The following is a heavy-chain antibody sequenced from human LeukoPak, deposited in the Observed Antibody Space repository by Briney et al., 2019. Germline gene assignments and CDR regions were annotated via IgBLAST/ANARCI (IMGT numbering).Heavy chain of an antibody. Sequence: GGSLRLSCAASGFTFSSYSMNWVRQAPGKGLEWVSSISSSTSNMYYADSVKGRFTISRDNAKNSLYLQMNSLRAEDTAVYYCARGLGGLSDYWGQGTLVTVSS. CDR3: ARGLGGLSDY. CDR2: ISSSTSNM. V-gene: IGHV3-21*01. J-gene: IGHJ4*02. D-gene: IGHD3-16*01. CDR1: GFTFSSYS.